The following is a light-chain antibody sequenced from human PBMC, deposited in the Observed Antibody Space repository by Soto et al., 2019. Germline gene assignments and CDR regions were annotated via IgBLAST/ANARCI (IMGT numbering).Light chain of an antibody. Sequence: DIQMTQSPSSLSASVGDRVTITCRASQSINNWLAWYQQKPGKAPKLLIYDASTLEGGVSSRFSGTGSGTEFTLTISSLQPDDFATYYCQQYNRYSTFGQGTKLEI. V-gene: IGKV1-5*01. CDR1: QSINNW. J-gene: IGKJ2*01. CDR3: QQYNRYST. CDR2: DAS.